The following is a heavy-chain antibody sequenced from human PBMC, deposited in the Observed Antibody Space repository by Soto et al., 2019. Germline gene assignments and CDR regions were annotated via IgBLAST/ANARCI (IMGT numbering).Heavy chain of an antibody. D-gene: IGHD6-13*01. J-gene: IGHJ6*02. CDR3: AREYGYSSSWPPYYYYGMDV. V-gene: IGHV1-46*01. CDR1: GYTFTSYY. Sequence: QVQLVQSGAEVKKPGASVKVSCKASGYTFTSYYMHWVRQAPGQGLEWMGIINPSGGSTSYAQKFQGRVTMTRDTSTSTVYMELSSLRSEDTSVYSCAREYGYSSSWPPYYYYGMDVWGQGTTVTVSS. CDR2: INPSGGST.